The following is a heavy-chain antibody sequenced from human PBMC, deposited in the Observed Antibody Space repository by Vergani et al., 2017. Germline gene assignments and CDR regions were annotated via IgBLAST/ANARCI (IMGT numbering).Heavy chain of an antibody. CDR1: GFTFSSYS. CDR2: ISRSISYI. Sequence: EVQLVESGGGLVKPGGSLRLSCAASGFTFSSYSMNWVRQAPGKGLEWVSSISRSISYIYYADSVKGRFTISRDNAKNSLYLQMNSLIAEATVVYYCSRVIQEWYYYYMDVWGKGTTVTVSS. V-gene: IGHV3-21*01. D-gene: IGHD3-3*01. CDR3: SRVIQEWYYYYMDV. J-gene: IGHJ6*03.